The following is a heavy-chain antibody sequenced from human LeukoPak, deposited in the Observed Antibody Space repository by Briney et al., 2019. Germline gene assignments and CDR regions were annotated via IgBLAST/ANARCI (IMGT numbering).Heavy chain of an antibody. CDR3: ARKTGLRYFDY. CDR1: GGSISSYY. J-gene: IGHJ4*02. Sequence: SETLSLTCTVSGGSISSYYWSWIRQPPGKGLEWIGYISYSGNTNYNPSLKSRVTISVDTSKSQFSLNLSSVTAADTAVYYCARKTGLRYFDYWGQGTLVAVSS. D-gene: IGHD4-17*01. CDR2: ISYSGNT. V-gene: IGHV4-59*01.